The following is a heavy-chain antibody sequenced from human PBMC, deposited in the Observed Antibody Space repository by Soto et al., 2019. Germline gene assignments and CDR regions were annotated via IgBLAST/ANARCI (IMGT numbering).Heavy chain of an antibody. CDR3: ARGPPYSNVLDY. Sequence: PGGSLRLSCAASGFTFSSYDMHWVRQATGKGLEWVSAIGTAGDTYYPGSVKGRFTISRENAKNSLYLQMNSLRAGDTAVYYCARGPPYSNVLDYWGQGTLVTVSS. V-gene: IGHV3-13*04. D-gene: IGHD4-4*01. J-gene: IGHJ4*02. CDR2: IGTAGDT. CDR1: GFTFSSYD.